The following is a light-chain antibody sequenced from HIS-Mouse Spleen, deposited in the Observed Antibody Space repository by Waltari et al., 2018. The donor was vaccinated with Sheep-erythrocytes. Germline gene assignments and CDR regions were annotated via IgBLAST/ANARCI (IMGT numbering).Light chain of an antibody. CDR3: CSYAGSSTPWV. J-gene: IGLJ3*02. CDR1: SSYFGSSNF. Sequence: QSALPQPAAVSGSPGQSITISCTGTSSYFGSSNFVSLYQQHPGKPPKLMLYEGSKRPSGVSNRFSGSKSGNTASLKISGLQAEDEADYYCCSYAGSSTPWVFGGGTKLTVL. CDR2: EGS. V-gene: IGLV2-23*01.